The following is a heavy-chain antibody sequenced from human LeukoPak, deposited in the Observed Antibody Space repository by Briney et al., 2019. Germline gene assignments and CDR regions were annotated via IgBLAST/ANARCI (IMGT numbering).Heavy chain of an antibody. CDR2: ISDSGGIP. D-gene: IGHD5-12*01. CDR1: GFTFSTYA. V-gene: IGHV3-23*01. Sequence: GGSLRLSCAVSGFTFSTYAMSWVRQAPGKGLEWVSGISDSGGIPYYADSVKGRFTISRDNSKNTLYLQMNSLRPEDTAVYYCAKDRAGYSGARGFDYWGQGTLVTVSS. J-gene: IGHJ4*02. CDR3: AKDRAGYSGARGFDY.